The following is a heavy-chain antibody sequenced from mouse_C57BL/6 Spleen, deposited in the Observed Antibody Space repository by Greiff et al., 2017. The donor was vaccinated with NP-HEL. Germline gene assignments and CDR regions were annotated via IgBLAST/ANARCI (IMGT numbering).Heavy chain of an antibody. Sequence: VQLQQPGAELVKPGASVKLSCKASGYTFTSYWMPWVKQRPGQGLEWIGMINPNSGSPNYTEKFKSKATLTVDKSSSTAYMQLSSLTSEDSAVYDRARKGYGYDEYYFDYWGQGTTLTVSS. CDR3: ARKGYGYDEYYFDY. J-gene: IGHJ2*01. V-gene: IGHV1-64*01. CDR2: INPNSGSP. CDR1: GYTFTSYW. D-gene: IGHD2-2*01.